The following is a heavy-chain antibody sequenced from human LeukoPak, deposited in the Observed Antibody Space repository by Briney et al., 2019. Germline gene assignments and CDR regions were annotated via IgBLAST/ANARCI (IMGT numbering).Heavy chain of an antibody. V-gene: IGHV4-59*01. J-gene: IGHJ4*02. CDR2: IYYSGST. CDR1: GGSISSYY. CDR3: AGGRGYCSSTSCPIPFDY. Sequence: PSETLSLTCTVSGGSISSYYWSWIRQPPGKGLEWIGYIYYSGSTNYNPSLKSRVTISVDTSKNQFSLKLSSVTAADTAVYYCAGGRGYCSSTSCPIPFDYWGQGTLVTVSS. D-gene: IGHD2-2*01.